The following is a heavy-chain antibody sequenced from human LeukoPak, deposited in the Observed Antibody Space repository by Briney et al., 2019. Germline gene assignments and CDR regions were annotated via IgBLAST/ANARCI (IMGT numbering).Heavy chain of an antibody. CDR1: GFTFSSYG. Sequence: GGSLRLSCAASGFTFSSYGMHWVRQAPGKGLEWVAFIRYDGSNKYYADSVKGRFTISRDNSKNTLYLQMNSLRAEDTAVYYCANAKQRYCSSTSCPLGGYWGQGTLVTVSS. D-gene: IGHD2-2*01. V-gene: IGHV3-30*02. CDR3: ANAKQRYCSSTSCPLGGY. J-gene: IGHJ4*02. CDR2: IRYDGSNK.